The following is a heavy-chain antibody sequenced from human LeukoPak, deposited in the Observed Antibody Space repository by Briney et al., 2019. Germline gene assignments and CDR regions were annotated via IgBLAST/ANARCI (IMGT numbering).Heavy chain of an antibody. CDR1: GFTFSSYG. CDR3: ARGLRGVVVTASKQRRYYYYMDV. Sequence: GGSLRLSCAASGFTFSSYGMHWVRQAPGKGLEWVAFIRYDGSKKYYTDSVKGRFTISRDNSKNTLYLQMNSLSAEDTAVYYCARGLRGVVVTASKQRRYYYYMDVWGKGTTVTVSS. V-gene: IGHV3-30*02. J-gene: IGHJ6*03. CDR2: IRYDGSKK. D-gene: IGHD2-21*02.